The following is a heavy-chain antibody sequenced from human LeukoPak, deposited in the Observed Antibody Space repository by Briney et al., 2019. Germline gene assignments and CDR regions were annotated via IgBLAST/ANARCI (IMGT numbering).Heavy chain of an antibody. J-gene: IGHJ5*02. Sequence: SETLSLTCAVSGGSISSSNWWSWVRQPPGKGLEWIGEIYHSGSTNYNPSLKSRVTISVDKSKNQFSLKLSSVTAADTAVYYCARDACSSTSCPNWFDPWGQGILVTVSS. D-gene: IGHD2-2*01. CDR3: ARDACSSTSCPNWFDP. V-gene: IGHV4-4*02. CDR1: GGSISSSNW. CDR2: IYHSGST.